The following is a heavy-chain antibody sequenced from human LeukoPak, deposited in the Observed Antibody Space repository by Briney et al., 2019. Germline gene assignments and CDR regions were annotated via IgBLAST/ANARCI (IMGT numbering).Heavy chain of an antibody. V-gene: IGHV3-7*03. CDR1: GFTFGHYW. CDR2: IHQDGVEK. J-gene: IGHJ3*02. CDR3: AKEGDYYDSSRLGAFDI. D-gene: IGHD3-22*01. Sequence: GGSLRLSCAASGFTFGHYWMTWVRQAPGKGLEWVANIHQDGVEKHYVDSVKGRFTISRDNAKNSLSLQMNSLRAEDTAVYYCAKEGDYYDSSRLGAFDIWGQGTMVTVSS.